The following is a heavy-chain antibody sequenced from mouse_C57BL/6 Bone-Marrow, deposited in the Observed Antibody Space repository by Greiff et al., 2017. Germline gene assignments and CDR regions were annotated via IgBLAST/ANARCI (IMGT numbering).Heavy chain of an antibody. V-gene: IGHV5-15*04. D-gene: IGHD2-2*01. Sequence: DVKLVESGGGLVQPGGSLKLSCAASGFTFSDYGMAWVRQAPRKGPEWVAFISNLAYSIYYADTVTGRFTISRENAKNTLYLEMSSLRSEDTAMYYCARRGYGPYYAMDYWGQGTTLTVSS. CDR2: ISNLAYSI. J-gene: IGHJ4*01. CDR1: GFTFSDYG. CDR3: ARRGYGPYYAMDY.